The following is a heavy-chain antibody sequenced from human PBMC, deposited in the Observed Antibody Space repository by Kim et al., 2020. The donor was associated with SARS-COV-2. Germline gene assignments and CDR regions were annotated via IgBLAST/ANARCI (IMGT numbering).Heavy chain of an antibody. D-gene: IGHD3-22*01. J-gene: IGHJ5*02. CDR2: IMSGDGGDA. CDR1: GFPFSSSA. Sequence: GGSLRLSCATSGFPFSSSAMGWVRQSPGKGLEWVSSIMSGDGGDANYADSVKGRFTISRDNSKKILYLQMNNLRAEEPAMYYCARPWSFSIGRYPSWGQGTLVSVSS. V-gene: IGHV3-23*01. CDR3: ARPWSFSIGRYPS.